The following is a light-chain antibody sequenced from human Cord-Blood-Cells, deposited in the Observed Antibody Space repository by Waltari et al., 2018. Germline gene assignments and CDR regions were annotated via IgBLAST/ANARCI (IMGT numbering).Light chain of an antibody. V-gene: IGLV2-8*01. Sequence: SALTQPPSPSGSPGTSITLPCPGPSSHVGGYTALSWYQQHPGKAPKLMIYEVSKRPSGVPDRFSGSKSGNTASLTVSGLRAEDEADYYCSSYAGSNYVFGTGTKVTVL. J-gene: IGLJ1*01. CDR2: EVS. CDR3: SSYAGSNYV. CDR1: SSHVGGYTA.